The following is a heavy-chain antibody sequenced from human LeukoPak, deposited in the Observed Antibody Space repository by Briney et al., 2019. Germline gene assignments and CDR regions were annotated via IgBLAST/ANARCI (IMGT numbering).Heavy chain of an antibody. D-gene: IGHD2-21*02. V-gene: IGHV5-51*01. J-gene: IGHJ4*02. CDR2: IYPGDSDT. Sequence: GESLKISCKGSGYSFTSYWIGWVRQMPGKGLEWMGIIYPGDSDTRYSPSFQGQVTISADKSISTAYLQWSSLKASDTAMYYCARLAYCGGDCYSPVYYWGQGTLVTVSS. CDR3: ARLAYCGGDCYSPVYY. CDR1: GYSFTSYW.